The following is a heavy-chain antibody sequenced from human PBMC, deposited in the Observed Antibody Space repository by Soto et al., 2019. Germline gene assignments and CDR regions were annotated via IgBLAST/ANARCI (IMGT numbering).Heavy chain of an antibody. D-gene: IGHD3-3*01. CDR3: ARDIRSLNDFWSGYGPLDYYYYMDV. J-gene: IGHJ6*03. CDR2: IYYSGST. Sequence: SETLSLTCTVSGGSISSGGYYWSWIRQHPGKGLEWIGYIYYSGSTYYNPSLKSRVTISVDTSKNQFSLKLSSVTAADTAVYYCARDIRSLNDFWSGYGPLDYYYYMDVWGKGTTVTVSS. V-gene: IGHV4-31*03. CDR1: GGSISSGGYY.